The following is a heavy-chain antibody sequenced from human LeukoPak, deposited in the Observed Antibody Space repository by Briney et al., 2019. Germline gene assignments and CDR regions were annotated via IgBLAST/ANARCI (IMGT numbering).Heavy chain of an antibody. J-gene: IGHJ4*02. CDR2: ISGSGGST. CDR1: GFTFSSYA. D-gene: IGHD2-2*01. CDR3: AKMGDRAAYCSSTSCYDSFSPYFDY. V-gene: IGHV3-23*01. Sequence: PGGSLRLSCAASGFTFSSYAMSWVRQAPGKGLEWASAISGSGGSTYYVDSVKGRFTISRDNSKNTLYLQMNSLRDEDTAVYYCAKMGDRAAYCSSTSCYDSFSPYFDYWGQGTLVTVSS.